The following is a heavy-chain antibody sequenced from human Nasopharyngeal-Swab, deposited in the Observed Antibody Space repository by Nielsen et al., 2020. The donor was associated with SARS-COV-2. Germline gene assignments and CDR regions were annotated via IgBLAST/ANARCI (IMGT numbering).Heavy chain of an antibody. D-gene: IGHD2-8*01. CDR3: AKWYCTSPSCDEGGIDC. CDR2: IYRNDDL. J-gene: IGHJ4*02. CDR1: GFPLNNHAAG. V-gene: IGHV2-5*01. Sequence: SGPTLLKPTQTLTLTSAFSGFPLNNHAAGVGWIRQSPRQAPKWPPAIYRNDDLRYSPSLRSRLTVTKDTPKNQVVFTMTNMNPADAGTYYCAKWYCTSPSCDEGGIDCWGQGVLVTVSA.